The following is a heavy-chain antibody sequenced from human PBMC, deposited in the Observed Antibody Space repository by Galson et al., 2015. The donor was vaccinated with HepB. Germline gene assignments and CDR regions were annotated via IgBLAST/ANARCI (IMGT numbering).Heavy chain of an antibody. CDR3: ARVADSDYGDHAHFDS. D-gene: IGHD4-17*01. V-gene: IGHV3-11*06. CDR2: ISSSTIYT. CDR1: GFTFSDYY. Sequence: SLRLSCAASGFTFSDYYMSWIRQAPGKGLEWLSYISSSTIYTNYADSAKGRFTISRDNVKNSMYLQMNSLRADDTAVYYCARVADSDYGDHAHFDSWGLGTLVTVSS. J-gene: IGHJ4*02.